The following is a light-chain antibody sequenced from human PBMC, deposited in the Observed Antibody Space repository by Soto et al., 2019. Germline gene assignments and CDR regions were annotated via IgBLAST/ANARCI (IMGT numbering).Light chain of an antibody. CDR3: QSYDSSLSSAV. CDR2: GNS. Sequence: QAVVTQPPSVSGAPGQRVTISCTGSSSNIGAGYDVPWYQQLPGTAPKLLIYGNSNRPSGVPDRFSGSKSGTSASLAITGLQPEDEADYYCQSYDSSLSSAVFGGGTQLTVL. CDR1: SSNIGAGYD. V-gene: IGLV1-40*01. J-gene: IGLJ7*01.